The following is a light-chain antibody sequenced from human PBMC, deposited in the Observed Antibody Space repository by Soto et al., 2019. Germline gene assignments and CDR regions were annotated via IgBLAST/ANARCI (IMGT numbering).Light chain of an antibody. CDR1: QSISSW. CDR3: QQYSSPSRT. V-gene: IGKV1-5*01. Sequence: DIQMTQSPSTLSASVGDRVTITCRASQSISSWLAWYQQKPGKAPKVMIYDASRLESSVPSRFSGSGSGSGTEFTLTISSLQPDDVATEDCQQYSSPSRTFGQGTKVESK. CDR2: DAS. J-gene: IGKJ1*01.